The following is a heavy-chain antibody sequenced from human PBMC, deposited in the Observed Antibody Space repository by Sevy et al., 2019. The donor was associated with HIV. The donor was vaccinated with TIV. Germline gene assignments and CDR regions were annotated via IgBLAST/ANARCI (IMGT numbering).Heavy chain of an antibody. CDR3: ARSWEQQLHDAFDI. CDR2: ITFSSNYI. CDR1: GFSFSDYY. V-gene: IGHV3-11*06. J-gene: IGHJ3*02. Sequence: GGSLRLSCAASGFSFSDYYVSWIRQAPGKGLEWVSSITFSSNYIYYADSVKGRFTISRDNAKNSLYLQMNSLRAEDTAVYYCARSWEQQLHDAFDIWGQGTMVTVSS. D-gene: IGHD6-13*01.